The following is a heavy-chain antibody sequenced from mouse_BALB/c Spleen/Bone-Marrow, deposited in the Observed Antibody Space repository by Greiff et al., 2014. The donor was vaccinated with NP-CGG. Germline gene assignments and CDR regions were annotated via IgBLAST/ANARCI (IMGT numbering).Heavy chain of an antibody. Sequence: VKLVESGAELARPGASVKLSCKASGYTFTSYWMQWVKQRPGQGLEWIGAIYPGDGDTRYTQKFKGKATLTADKSSSTAYMQLSSLASEDSAVYYCAREDSYSWFAYWGQGTLVTVSA. CDR3: AREDSYSWFAY. CDR2: IYPGDGDT. CDR1: GYTFTSYW. J-gene: IGHJ3*01. D-gene: IGHD1-1*01. V-gene: IGHV1-87*01.